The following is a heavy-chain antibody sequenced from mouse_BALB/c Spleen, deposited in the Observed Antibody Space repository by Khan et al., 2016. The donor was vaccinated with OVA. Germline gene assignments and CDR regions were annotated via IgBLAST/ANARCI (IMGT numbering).Heavy chain of an antibody. CDR2: ISSSGST. CDR1: GYSITSDYA. J-gene: IGHJ4*01. Sequence: EVQLVESGPGLVKPSQSLSLTCTVTGYSITSDYAWNWIRQFPGNKLEWMGYISSSGSTNYNPAFKSRISITRDTSKNQFFLQLNSVTTEDTATYYCARDGSRYNYAMDHWGQGTSVTVSS. V-gene: IGHV3-2*02. D-gene: IGHD2-3*01. CDR3: ARDGSRYNYAMDH.